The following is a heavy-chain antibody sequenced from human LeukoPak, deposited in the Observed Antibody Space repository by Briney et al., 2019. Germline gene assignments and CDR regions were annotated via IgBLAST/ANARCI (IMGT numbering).Heavy chain of an antibody. CDR3: ATGLLGLVDY. Sequence: GRSLRLSCAASGFSFSSYGMHWVRQAPGKGLEWVAVIAYDGSKKYHADSVKGRFTISRDNSKNTLYLQMNSLRAVDTAVYYCATGLLGLVDYWGQGTLVTVSS. CDR1: GFSFSSYG. V-gene: IGHV3-30*03. CDR2: IAYDGSKK. J-gene: IGHJ4*02. D-gene: IGHD7-27*01.